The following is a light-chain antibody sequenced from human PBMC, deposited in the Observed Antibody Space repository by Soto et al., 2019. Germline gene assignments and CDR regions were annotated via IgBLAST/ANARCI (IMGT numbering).Light chain of an antibody. CDR2: GAS. Sequence: EIVMTQSPATLSVSPGERATLSCRASQSVSSNLAWYQRKPGQAPSLLIYGASTRATGIPARFSGSGSETEFTLTISSLQSEDFAVYYCQQYNNWPPGAFGQGTKVEIK. CDR1: QSVSSN. V-gene: IGKV3-15*01. J-gene: IGKJ1*01. CDR3: QQYNNWPPGA.